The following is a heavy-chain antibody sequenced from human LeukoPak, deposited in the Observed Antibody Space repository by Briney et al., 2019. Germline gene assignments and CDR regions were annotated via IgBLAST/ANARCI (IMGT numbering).Heavy chain of an antibody. D-gene: IGHD1-26*01. V-gene: IGHV4-34*01. CDR3: ASWRSLVGATFDP. CDR2: INHSGST. J-gene: IGHJ5*02. Sequence: LKPSETLSLTRAVYGGSFSGYYWSWIRQPPGKGLEWIGEINHSGSTNYNPSLKSRVTISVGTSKNQFSLKLSSVTAADTAVYYCASWRSLVGATFDPWGQGTLVTVSS. CDR1: GGSFSGYY.